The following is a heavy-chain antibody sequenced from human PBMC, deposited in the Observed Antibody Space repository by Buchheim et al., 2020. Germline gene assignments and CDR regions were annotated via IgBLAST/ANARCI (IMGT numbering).Heavy chain of an antibody. CDR3: ARVSREMGTHYYDY. Sequence: QVQLVESGGGLVKPGGSLRLSCAVSGFTFSDYYMSWIRQAPGKGLEWVSYISSRGTAINYAEYVKGRFTISRDNAKNSLTLQMNSLRAEDTALYDCARVSREMGTHYYDYWGQGAL. J-gene: IGHJ4*02. V-gene: IGHV3-11*01. D-gene: IGHD5-24*01. CDR2: ISSRGTAI. CDR1: GFTFSDYY.